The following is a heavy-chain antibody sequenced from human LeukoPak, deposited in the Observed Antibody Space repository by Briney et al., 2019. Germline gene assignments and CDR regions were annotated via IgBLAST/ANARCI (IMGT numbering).Heavy chain of an antibody. CDR3: ARHDDVPVIRRGFDY. J-gene: IGHJ4*02. Sequence: SDTLSPTRTVSGGSVGSDNSYSNWLRHPAGKGLEWIGRIYAEGSSTYNPSLKSRVTILVDTSKNQFSLRLRSMTAADTAMYYCARHDDVPVIRRGFDYWGQGTLLTVSS. D-gene: IGHD2-21*02. V-gene: IGHV4-61*02. CDR1: GGSVGSDNSY. CDR2: IYAEGSS.